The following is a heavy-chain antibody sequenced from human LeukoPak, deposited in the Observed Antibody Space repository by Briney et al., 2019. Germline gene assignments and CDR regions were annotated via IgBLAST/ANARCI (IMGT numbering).Heavy chain of an antibody. CDR1: GFTFSSYW. CDR3: ARGSPHGIVVVPAANDY. D-gene: IGHD2-2*01. Sequence: QAGGSLRLSCAASGFTFSSYWMHWVRQAPGKGLVWVSRINSDGSSTSYADSVKGRFTISRDNAKNTLYLQMNSLRAEDTAVYYCARGSPHGIVVVPAANDYWGQGTLVTVSS. V-gene: IGHV3-74*01. CDR2: INSDGSST. J-gene: IGHJ4*02.